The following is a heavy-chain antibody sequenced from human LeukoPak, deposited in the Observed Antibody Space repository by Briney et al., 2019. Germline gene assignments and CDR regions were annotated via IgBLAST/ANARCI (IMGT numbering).Heavy chain of an antibody. CDR1: GGSISSGDYY. V-gene: IGHV4-30-4*01. CDR3: ARDTQDLGNDY. CDR2: IYYSGST. D-gene: IGHD7-27*01. J-gene: IGHJ4*02. Sequence: PSETLSLTCTVSGGSISSGDYYWSWIRQPPGKGLEWIGYIYYSGSTYYNPSLKSRVTISVDTSKNQFSLKLSSVTAADTAVYYCARDTQDLGNDYWGQGTLVTVSS.